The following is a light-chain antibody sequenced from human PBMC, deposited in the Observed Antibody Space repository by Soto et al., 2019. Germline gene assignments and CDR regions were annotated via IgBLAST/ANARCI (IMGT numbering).Light chain of an antibody. J-gene: IGLJ2*01. CDR2: SDD. CDR3: CSYAGSSTLV. V-gene: IGLV1-44*01. CDR1: SSNIGRNT. Sequence: QSVLTQSPSASGTPGQRVTISCSGSSSNIGRNTVSWYQQIPGTAPKLLIYSDDQRPSWVPGRFSASKSGASASLAITGLQSEDEALYYCCSYAGSSTLVFGGGTKLTVL.